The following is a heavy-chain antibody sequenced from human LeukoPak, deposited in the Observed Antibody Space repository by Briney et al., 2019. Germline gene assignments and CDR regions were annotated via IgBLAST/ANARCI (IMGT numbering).Heavy chain of an antibody. D-gene: IGHD2-2*01. V-gene: IGHV4-34*01. Sequence: PSEILSLTCAVYGGSFSGYYWSWIRQSPGKGLEWIGEINHSGSTNYNPSLKSRVIISVDSSKNQFSLKLGSVTAADTAVYYCARASYPPAAAAYYFDYWGQGTLVTVSS. CDR3: ARASYPPAAAAYYFDY. CDR2: INHSGST. CDR1: GGSFSGYY. J-gene: IGHJ4*02.